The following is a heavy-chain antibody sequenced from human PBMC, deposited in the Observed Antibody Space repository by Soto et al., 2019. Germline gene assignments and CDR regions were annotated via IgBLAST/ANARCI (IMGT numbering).Heavy chain of an antibody. CDR3: TRLSEEIPPPGFDY. CDR2: IRNKADNYAT. J-gene: IGHJ4*02. Sequence: GGSLRLSCAASGFAFSGSAIHWVRQASGKGLEWVGRIRNKADNYATAYAAPVKGRFTISRDDSKNTAYLQMNSLKTEDTAVYYCTRLSEEIPPPGFDYWGQGT. CDR1: GFAFSGSA. V-gene: IGHV3-73*01.